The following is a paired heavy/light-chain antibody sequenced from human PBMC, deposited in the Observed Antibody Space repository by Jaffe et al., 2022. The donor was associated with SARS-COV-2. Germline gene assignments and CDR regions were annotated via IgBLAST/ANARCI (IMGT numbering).Heavy chain of an antibody. D-gene: IGHD6-19*01. J-gene: IGHJ4*02. CDR1: GFTFSSYG. CDR3: AKSFLSQAVAGGGNSPPFIY. Sequence: QVQLVESGGGVVQPGRSLRLSCAASGFTFSSYGMHWVRQAPGKGLEWVAVISYDGSNKYYADSVKGRFTISRDNSKNTLYLQMNSLRAEDTAVYYCAKSFLSQAVAGGGNSPPFIYWGQGTLVTVSS. V-gene: IGHV3-30*18. CDR2: ISYDGSNK.
Light chain of an antibody. CDR3: QQYYSTPPELKYT. Sequence: DIVMTQSPDSLAVSLGERATINCKSSQSVLYSSNNKNYLAWYQQKPGQPPKLLIYWASTRESGVPDRFSGSGSGTDFTLTISSLQAEDVAVYYCQQYYSTPPELKYTFGQGTKLEIK. J-gene: IGKJ2*01. CDR1: QSVLYSSNNKNY. V-gene: IGKV4-1*01. CDR2: WAS.